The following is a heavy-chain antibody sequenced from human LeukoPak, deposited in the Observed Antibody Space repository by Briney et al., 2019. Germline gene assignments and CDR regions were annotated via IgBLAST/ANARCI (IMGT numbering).Heavy chain of an antibody. Sequence: ASVKVSCKASGYTFTSYYMYWVRQAPGQGLEWMGIINPSGDNTNYAQKFQGRVAMTRDMSTTTVYMELSSLRSEDTAVYYCARGPHRRTYDRDNWFDPWGQGTLVTVSS. CDR2: INPSGDNT. CDR1: GYTFTSYY. D-gene: IGHD3-3*01. V-gene: IGHV1-46*01. CDR3: ARGPHRRTYDRDNWFDP. J-gene: IGHJ5*02.